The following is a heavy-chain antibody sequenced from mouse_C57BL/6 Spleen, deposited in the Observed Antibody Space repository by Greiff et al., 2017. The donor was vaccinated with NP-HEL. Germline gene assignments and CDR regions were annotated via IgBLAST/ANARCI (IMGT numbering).Heavy chain of an antibody. V-gene: IGHV1-64*01. D-gene: IGHD1-1*01. CDR1: GYTFTSYW. Sequence: QVQLPQPGAELVKPGASVKLSCKASGYTFTSYWMHWVKQRPGQGLEWIGMIHPNSGSTNYNEKFKSKATLTVDKSSSTAYMQLSSLTSEDSAVYYCASLGSWYFDVWGTGTTVTVSS. J-gene: IGHJ1*03. CDR2: IHPNSGST. CDR3: ASLGSWYFDV.